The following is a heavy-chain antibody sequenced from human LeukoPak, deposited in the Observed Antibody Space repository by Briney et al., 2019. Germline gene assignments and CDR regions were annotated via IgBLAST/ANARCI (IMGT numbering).Heavy chain of an antibody. CDR2: IKQDGGEK. Sequence: GGSLTLSCAASGFAFSEYWMAWVRQAPGKGLEWVANIKQDGGEKYYVDSVKGRFTISRDNAENSLFLQMNGLRAEDTAVYYCARDKVVGATNFDSWGQGTLVSVPS. J-gene: IGHJ4*02. D-gene: IGHD1-26*01. CDR1: GFAFSEYW. V-gene: IGHV3-7*01. CDR3: ARDKVVGATNFDS.